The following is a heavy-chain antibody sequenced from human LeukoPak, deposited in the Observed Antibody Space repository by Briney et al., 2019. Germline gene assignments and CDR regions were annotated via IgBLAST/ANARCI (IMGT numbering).Heavy chain of an antibody. J-gene: IGHJ4*02. CDR2: INHSGST. Sequence: SETLSLTCAVYGGSFSGYYWGWIPEPPGKGLEWIGEINHSGSTNHNPPLKSRVPTSVDKSQKQFSLKLTSVTAADTAVYYCARRTLYDESSGYYPIDYWGQGALVTVSS. CDR3: ARRTLYDESSGYYPIDY. D-gene: IGHD3-22*01. CDR1: GGSFSGYY. V-gene: IGHV4-34*01.